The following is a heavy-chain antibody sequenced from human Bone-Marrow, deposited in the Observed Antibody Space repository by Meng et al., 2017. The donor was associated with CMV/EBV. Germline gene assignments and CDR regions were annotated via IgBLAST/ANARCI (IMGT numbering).Heavy chain of an antibody. J-gene: IGHJ6*02. V-gene: IGHV3-21*01. CDR2: ISSSSSYI. CDR3: AREDTELTVSKLGRMDF. D-gene: IGHD4-11*01. Sequence: GESLKISCAASGFTFSSYSMNWVRQAPGKGLEWVSSISSSSSYIYYADSVKGRFTISRDNAKNSLYLQMNSLRAEDTAVYYCAREDTELTVSKLGRMDFWGQGTTVTVSS. CDR1: GFTFSSYS.